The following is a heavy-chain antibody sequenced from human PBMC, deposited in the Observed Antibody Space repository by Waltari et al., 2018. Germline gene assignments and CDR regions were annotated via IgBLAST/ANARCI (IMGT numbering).Heavy chain of an antibody. CDR3: ARDRLGYCSSTSCYALTEGGFDY. J-gene: IGHJ4*02. D-gene: IGHD2-2*01. CDR2: IIPIFGTA. V-gene: IGHV1-69*12. CDR1: GGTFSSYA. Sequence: QVQLVQSGAEVKKPGSSVKVSCKASGGTFSSYAISWVRQAPGPGLEWMGGIIPIFGTANYAQKFQGRVTITADESTSTAYMELSSLRSEDTAVYYCARDRLGYCSSTSCYALTEGGFDYWGQGTLVTVSS.